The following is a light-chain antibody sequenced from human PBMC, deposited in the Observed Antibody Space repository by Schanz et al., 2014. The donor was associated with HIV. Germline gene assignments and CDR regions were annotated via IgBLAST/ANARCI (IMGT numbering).Light chain of an antibody. V-gene: IGLV1-44*01. Sequence: QSVLTQPPSASGTPGQRVTISCSGSNSNIGSNSVNWYQQLPGTAPKLLLYGNSQRPSGVPDRFSGSDSGASASLAISGLQSEDEADYYCATWVDSLNGWVFGGGTKLTVL. CDR1: NSNIGSNS. J-gene: IGLJ3*02. CDR3: ATWVDSLNGWV. CDR2: GNS.